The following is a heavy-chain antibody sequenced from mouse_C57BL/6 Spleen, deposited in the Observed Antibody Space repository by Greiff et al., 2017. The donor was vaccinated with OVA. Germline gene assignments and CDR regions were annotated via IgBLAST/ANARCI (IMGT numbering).Heavy chain of an antibody. Sequence: EVQLQQSGAELVRPGASVKLSCTASGFNIKDDYMHWVKQRPEQGLEWIGWIDPENGDTEYASKFQGKATITADTSSNTAYLQLSSRTSEDTAVYYCTTGPIYDSFDYWGQGTTLTVSS. V-gene: IGHV14-4*01. CDR3: TTGPIYDSFDY. D-gene: IGHD1-3*01. J-gene: IGHJ2*01. CDR1: GFNIKDDY. CDR2: IDPENGDT.